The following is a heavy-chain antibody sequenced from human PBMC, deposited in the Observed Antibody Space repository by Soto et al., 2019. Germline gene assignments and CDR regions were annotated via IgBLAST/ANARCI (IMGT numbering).Heavy chain of an antibody. CDR1: GGSISSYY. D-gene: IGHD3-3*01. CDR2: IYYSGST. V-gene: IGHV4-59*08. J-gene: IGHJ4*02. Sequence: ASETLSLTCTVSGGSISSYYWSWIRQPPGKGLEWIGYIYYSGSTNYNPSLKSRVTISVDTSKNQFSLKLSSVTAADTAVYYCARQRYDFWSGYYSDYWGQGPLVTVSS. CDR3: ARQRYDFWSGYYSDY.